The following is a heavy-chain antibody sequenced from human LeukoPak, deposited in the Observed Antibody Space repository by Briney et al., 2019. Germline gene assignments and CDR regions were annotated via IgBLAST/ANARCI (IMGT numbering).Heavy chain of an antibody. CDR1: GFTFSVYS. D-gene: IGHD5-12*01. CDR3: ARPLGGYSAYVVNDPYEF. CDR2: INPNGDST. J-gene: IGHJ4*02. V-gene: IGHV3-64*01. Sequence: VQPGGSLRLSCAGSGFTFSVYSMHWVRQAPGRGLEYVSAINPNGDSTYYANSVKGRFTISRDNSKNTLYLQMGSLRAEDMAMYYCARPLGGYSAYVVNDPYEFWGQGTLVTVSS.